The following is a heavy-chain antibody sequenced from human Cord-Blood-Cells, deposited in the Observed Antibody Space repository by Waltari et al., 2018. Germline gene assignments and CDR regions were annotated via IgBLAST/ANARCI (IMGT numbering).Heavy chain of an antibody. J-gene: IGHJ4*02. CDR1: GGTFSSYA. CDR3: ARYKYYGSGSYYIGTGYYFDY. Sequence: QVQLVQSGAELKKPGSSVKVSCKASGGTFSSYAISWVRMAPGQGREWMGGLIPIFGTANYAQKFQGRVTITADESTSTAYMELSSLRSEDTAVYYCARYKYYGSGSYYIGTGYYFDYWGQGTLVTVSS. V-gene: IGHV1-69*01. D-gene: IGHD3-10*01. CDR2: LIPIFGTA.